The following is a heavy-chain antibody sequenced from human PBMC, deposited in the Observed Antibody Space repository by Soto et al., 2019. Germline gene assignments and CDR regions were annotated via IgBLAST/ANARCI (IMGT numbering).Heavy chain of an antibody. CDR3: ARGGDHSIVVVTAIGYYGMDV. CDR2: IYYSGST. Sequence: SETLSLTCTVSGGSIISSSYYFFWIREPPGNGLELIGSIYYSGSTYYNPSLKSRVTISVDTSKNQFSLKLSSVTAADTAVYYCARGGDHSIVVVTAIGYYGMDVWGQGTTVTVSS. D-gene: IGHD2-21*02. V-gene: IGHV4-39*01. J-gene: IGHJ6*02. CDR1: GGSIISSSYY.